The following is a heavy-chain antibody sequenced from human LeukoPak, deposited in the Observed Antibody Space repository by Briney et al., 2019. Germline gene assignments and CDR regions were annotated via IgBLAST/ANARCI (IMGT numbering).Heavy chain of an antibody. CDR2: ISAYNGNT. V-gene: IGHV1-18*01. Sequence: AAVKVSCKASGYTFTSYVISWVRQAPGQGLEWMGWISAYNGNTNYAQKLQGRVTMTTDTSTSTAYMELRSLRSDDTAVYYCASAIVVVPAGHGAFDLWGGGTSVSV. J-gene: IGHJ3*01. D-gene: IGHD2-2*01. CDR3: ASAIVVVPAGHGAFDL. CDR1: GYTFTSYV.